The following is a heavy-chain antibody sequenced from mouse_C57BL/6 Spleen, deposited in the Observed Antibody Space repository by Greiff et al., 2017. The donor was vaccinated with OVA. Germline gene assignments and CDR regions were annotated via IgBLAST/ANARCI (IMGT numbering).Heavy chain of an antibody. D-gene: IGHD1-1*01. CDR2: ISSGSSTI. V-gene: IGHV5-17*01. CDR1: GFTFSDYG. J-gene: IGHJ1*03. Sequence: EVNVVESGGGLVKPGGSLKLSCAASGFTFSDYGMHWVRQAPEKGLEWVAYISSGSSTISYADTVKGRFTISRDNAKNTLFLQMTSLRSEDTAMYYCARRYYGSSLWYFDVWGTGTTVTVSS. CDR3: ARRYYGSSLWYFDV.